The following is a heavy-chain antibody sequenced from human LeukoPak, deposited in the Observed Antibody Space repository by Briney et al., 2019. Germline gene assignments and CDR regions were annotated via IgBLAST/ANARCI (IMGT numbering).Heavy chain of an antibody. J-gene: IGHJ6*03. CDR2: INHSGST. CDR3: ARVCPYYDFWSGYFMAATGYMDV. V-gene: IGHV4-38-2*02. CDR1: GYSISSGDY. D-gene: IGHD3-3*01. Sequence: PSETLSLTCTVSGYSISSGDYWGWIRQPPGKGLEWIGSINHSGSTYYNPSLKSRVTISVDTSKNQFSLKLSSVTAADTAVYYCARVCPYYDFWSGYFMAATGYMDVWGKGTTVTVSS.